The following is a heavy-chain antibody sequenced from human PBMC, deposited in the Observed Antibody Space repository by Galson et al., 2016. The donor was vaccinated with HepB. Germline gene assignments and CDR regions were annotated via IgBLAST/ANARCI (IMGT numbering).Heavy chain of an antibody. D-gene: IGHD4-17*01. Sequence: LRLSCAASGFTVSSNYMSWVRQAPGKGLEWVSVIYSGGSTYYADSVKGRFTISRDNSKNTLYLQMNSLRAEDTAVYYYARGNYGDPFDYWGQGTLVTVSS. CDR3: ARGNYGDPFDY. V-gene: IGHV3-53*01. CDR2: IYSGGST. CDR1: GFTVSSNY. J-gene: IGHJ4*02.